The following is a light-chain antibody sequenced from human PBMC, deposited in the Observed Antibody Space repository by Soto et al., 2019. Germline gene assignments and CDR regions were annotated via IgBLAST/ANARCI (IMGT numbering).Light chain of an antibody. J-gene: IGKJ2*01. V-gene: IGKV1-39*01. CDR3: QQSYSSPYT. CDR2: AAS. Sequence: DIPMTQSPSSLSASVGDRVTITCRASQSISSYLNWYQQKPGIVPNLLIYAASSLQSGVPSRFSGSGSGTDFTLTISSLQPEDFATYYCQQSYSSPYTFGQGTKLEIK. CDR1: QSISSY.